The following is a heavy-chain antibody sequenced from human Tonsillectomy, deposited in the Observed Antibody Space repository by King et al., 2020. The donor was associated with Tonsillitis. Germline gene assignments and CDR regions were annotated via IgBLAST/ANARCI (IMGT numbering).Heavy chain of an antibody. V-gene: IGHV3-23*03. CDR3: AKDPEPGVYYGSGSYFDY. D-gene: IGHD3-10*01. J-gene: IGHJ4*02. CDR1: GFTFSSYA. Sequence: VQLVESGGGLVQPGGSLRLSCAASGFTFSSYAMSWVRQAPGKGLEWVSVIYSGGSSTYYADSVKGRFTISRDNSKNTLYLQMNSLRAEDTAVYYCAKDPEPGVYYGSGSYFDYWGQGTLVTVSS. CDR2: IYSGGSST.